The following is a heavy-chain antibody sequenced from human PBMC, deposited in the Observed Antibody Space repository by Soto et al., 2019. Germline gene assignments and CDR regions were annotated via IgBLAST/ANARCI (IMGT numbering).Heavy chain of an antibody. CDR1: ESTFMNYD. CDR2: MNPNSGNT. V-gene: IGHV1-8*01. Sequence: GXSVKVSCKASESTFMNYDISWVRQATGQGLEWMGWMNPNSGNTGYALKLQGRVSMTRHTSIYTVYLQLSSMASEDTAVYYCVRMASSGTLNRFDPWGQGPLVTVSS. D-gene: IGHD1-1*01. J-gene: IGHJ5*02. CDR3: VRMASSGTLNRFDP.